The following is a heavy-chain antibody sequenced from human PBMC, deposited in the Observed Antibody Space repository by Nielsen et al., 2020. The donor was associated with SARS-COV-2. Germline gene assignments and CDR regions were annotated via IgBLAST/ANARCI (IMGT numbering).Heavy chain of an antibody. V-gene: IGHV3-30-3*01. CDR2: ISYDGSNK. D-gene: IGHD4-17*01. J-gene: IGHJ4*02. CDR1: GFTFSSYA. CDR3: AKDYGDYGPVSDY. Sequence: GESLKISCAASGFTFSSYAMHWVRQAPGKGLEWVAVISYDGSNKYYADSVKGRFTISRDNSKNTLYLQMNSLRAEDTAVYYCAKDYGDYGPVSDYWGQGTLVTVSS.